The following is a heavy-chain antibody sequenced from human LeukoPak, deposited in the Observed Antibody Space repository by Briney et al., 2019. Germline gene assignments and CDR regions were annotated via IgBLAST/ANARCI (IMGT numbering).Heavy chain of an antibody. D-gene: IGHD3-3*01. CDR3: ARDGDGIFDY. Sequence: RTSETLSLTCTVSGGSISSYYWSWIRQPPGKGLEWIGYIYYSGSTNYNPSLKSRVTVSVDTSKNQFSLKLSSVTAADTAVYYCARDGDGIFDYWGQGTLVTVSS. J-gene: IGHJ4*02. CDR1: GGSISSYY. CDR2: IYYSGST. V-gene: IGHV4-59*01.